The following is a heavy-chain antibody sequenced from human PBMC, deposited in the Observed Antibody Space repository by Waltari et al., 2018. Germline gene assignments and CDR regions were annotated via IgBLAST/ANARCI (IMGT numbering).Heavy chain of an antibody. CDR3: ASLSSLEGYYYYMDV. CDR2: IYYSGRT. J-gene: IGHJ6*03. D-gene: IGHD6-13*01. CDR1: GGSISSSRYY. Sequence: QLQLQESGPGLVQPSETLSLPCPVSGGSISSSRYYWGWIRPPPGKGLEWIGSIYYSGRTYYNPSLKSRVTISVDTSKNQFSLKLSSVTAADTAVYYCASLSSLEGYYYYMDVWGKGTTVTVSS. V-gene: IGHV4-39*01.